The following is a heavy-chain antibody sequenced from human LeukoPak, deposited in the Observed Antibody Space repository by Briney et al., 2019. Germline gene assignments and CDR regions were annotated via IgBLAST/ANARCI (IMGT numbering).Heavy chain of an antibody. CDR3: TTDLPYDSSGYQP. D-gene: IGHD3-22*01. CDR1: GFTFSNAW. J-gene: IGHJ5*02. Sequence: PGGSLRLSCAASGFTFSNAWMSWVRQAPGKGLEWVGRIKSKTDGGTTDYAAPVKGRFTISRDDSNNTLYLQMNSLKTEDTAVYYCTTDLPYDSSGYQPWGQGTLVTVSS. CDR2: IKSKTDGGTT. V-gene: IGHV3-15*01.